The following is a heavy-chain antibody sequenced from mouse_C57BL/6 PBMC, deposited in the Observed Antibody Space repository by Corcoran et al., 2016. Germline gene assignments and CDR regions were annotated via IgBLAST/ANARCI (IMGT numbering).Heavy chain of an antibody. D-gene: IGHD1-1*01. V-gene: IGHV3-6*01. Sequence: DVQLQVSGPGLVKPSQSLSLTCSVTGYSITSGYYWNWIRQFPGNKLEWMGYISYDGSNNYNPSLKNRISITRDTSKNQFFLKLNSVTTEDTATYYCARGDYGSSRDYWGQGTTLTVSS. CDR3: ARGDYGSSRDY. J-gene: IGHJ2*01. CDR2: ISYDGSN. CDR1: GYSITSGYY.